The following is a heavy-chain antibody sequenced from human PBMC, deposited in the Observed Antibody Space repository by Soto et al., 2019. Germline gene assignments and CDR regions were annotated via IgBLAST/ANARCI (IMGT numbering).Heavy chain of an antibody. CDR3: AKGVPGIAVAGTGYFQH. D-gene: IGHD6-19*01. J-gene: IGHJ1*01. CDR1: GFTFSSYA. CDR2: ISGSGDST. V-gene: IGHV3-23*01. Sequence: EVQLLESEGGLVQPGGSLRLSCAASGFTFSSYAMSWVRQAPGKGLEWVSGISGSGDSTYYADSVKGRFTISRDNSXNXXYLQVNSLRAEDTAVYYCAKGVPGIAVAGTGYFQHWGQGTLVTVSS.